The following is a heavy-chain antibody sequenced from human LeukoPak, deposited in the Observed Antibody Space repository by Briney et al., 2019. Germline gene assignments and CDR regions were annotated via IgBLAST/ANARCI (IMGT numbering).Heavy chain of an antibody. Sequence: GGSLRLSCAASGFTFNNYAMTWVRQAPGKGLEWVSSISPLGDYTYYADSVKGRFTFSRDNSKNTLYLQMNSLRAEDTAVYYCAKDLSESGGGSDPTRRTYYYYGMDVWGQGTTVTVSS. V-gene: IGHV3-23*01. CDR1: GFTFNNYA. J-gene: IGHJ6*02. D-gene: IGHD3-10*01. CDR3: AKDLSESGGGSDPTRRTYYYYGMDV. CDR2: ISPLGDYT.